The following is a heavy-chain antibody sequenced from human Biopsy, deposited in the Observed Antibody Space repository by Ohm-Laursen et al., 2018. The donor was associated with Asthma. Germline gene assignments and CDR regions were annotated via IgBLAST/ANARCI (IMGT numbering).Heavy chain of an antibody. V-gene: IGHV4-34*09. CDR3: ARGPPVDRED. Sequence: TLSLTCSMYGLSSSGYYWTWIRQPPGKGLEWIGESDHRGNTNTNPTLKSRVTISVDTSKNQFSLKLSSVTAADTAVYYCARGPPVDREDWGQGTLVTVSS. CDR1: GLSSSGYY. D-gene: IGHD5-24*01. CDR2: SDHRGNT. J-gene: IGHJ4*02.